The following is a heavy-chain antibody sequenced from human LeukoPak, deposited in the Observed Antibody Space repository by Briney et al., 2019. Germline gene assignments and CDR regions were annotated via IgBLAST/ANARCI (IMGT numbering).Heavy chain of an antibody. Sequence: ASVKLSCKASGYTFTGYYMHWVRQAPGQGLEWMGWINPNSGGTNYAQKFQGRVTMTRDTSISTAYMELSRLRSDDTAVYYCARVYSIIVVVPAAGGDAFDIWGQGAMVTVSS. V-gene: IGHV1-2*02. D-gene: IGHD2-2*01. CDR3: ARVYSIIVVVPAAGGDAFDI. CDR2: INPNSGGT. J-gene: IGHJ3*02. CDR1: GYTFTGYY.